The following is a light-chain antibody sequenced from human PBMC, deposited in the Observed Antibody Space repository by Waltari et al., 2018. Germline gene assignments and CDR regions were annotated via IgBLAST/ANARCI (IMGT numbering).Light chain of an antibody. CDR2: QDT. J-gene: IGLJ3*02. CDR3: QALGTGAWV. V-gene: IGLV3-1*01. Sequence: LEQQEPGQSPLLVSYQDTNRPSGIPERFSGSKSGNAATLTISGTQAMDEADYYCQALGTGAWVFGGGTKLTVL.